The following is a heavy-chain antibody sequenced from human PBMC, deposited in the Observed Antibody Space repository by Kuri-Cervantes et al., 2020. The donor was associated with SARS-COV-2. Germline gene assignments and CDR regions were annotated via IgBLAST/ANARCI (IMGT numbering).Heavy chain of an antibody. D-gene: IGHD6-19*01. CDR1: RFTFRNYS. CDR3: AAERYEWLAYAYYFDL. Sequence: GGSLRLSCAASRFTFRNYSMHWVRQAPGKGLEWVALISYDETYKYYADSVEGRFTISRDNSENTLYLQMNSLRAEDTAMYYCAAERYEWLAYAYYFDLWGQGTLVTVSS. CDR2: ISYDETYK. J-gene: IGHJ4*02. V-gene: IGHV3-30*03.